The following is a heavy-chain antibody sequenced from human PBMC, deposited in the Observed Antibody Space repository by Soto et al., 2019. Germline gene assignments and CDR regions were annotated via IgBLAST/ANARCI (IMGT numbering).Heavy chain of an antibody. V-gene: IGHV4-4*07. CDR3: ARACNTTPYYNWFDP. CDR2: IYTSGST. D-gene: IGHD1-26*01. Sequence: SETLSLTCTFSVVSISSYYWSCIRHPAGKGLEWIGRIYTSGSTNYNPSLKSRVTMSVDTSKNQFSLKLSSVTAADTAVYYCARACNTTPYYNWFDPWGQGTLVNVSS. J-gene: IGHJ5*02. CDR1: VVSISSYY.